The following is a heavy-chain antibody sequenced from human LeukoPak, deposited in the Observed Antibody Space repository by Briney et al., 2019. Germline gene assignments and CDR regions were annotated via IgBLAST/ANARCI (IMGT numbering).Heavy chain of an antibody. D-gene: IGHD4-11*01. V-gene: IGHV3-23*01. Sequence: PGRSLRLSCAASGFSFSNYAMSWVRQAPGKGLDWVSGISGTGGHTYCADSVKGRFTVSRDDSKNTVYLQMNSLRAEDTAVYFCAKHDNSAWLTYWGQGALVSVPS. CDR1: GFSFSNYA. J-gene: IGHJ4*02. CDR3: AKHDNSAWLTY. CDR2: ISGTGGHT.